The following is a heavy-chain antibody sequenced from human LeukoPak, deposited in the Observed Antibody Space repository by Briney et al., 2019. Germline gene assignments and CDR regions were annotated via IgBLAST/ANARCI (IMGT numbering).Heavy chain of an antibody. J-gene: IGHJ4*02. Sequence: SETLSLTCTVSGGSISSSSYYWGWIRQPPGKGLEWIGSIYYSGSTYYNPSLKSRVTISVDTSKNQFSLKLSSVTAADTAVYYCARHNNQKYSYGYSDLDYWGQGTLVTVSS. CDR1: GGSISSSSYY. CDR3: ARHNNQKYSYGYSDLDY. D-gene: IGHD5-18*01. V-gene: IGHV4-39*01. CDR2: IYYSGST.